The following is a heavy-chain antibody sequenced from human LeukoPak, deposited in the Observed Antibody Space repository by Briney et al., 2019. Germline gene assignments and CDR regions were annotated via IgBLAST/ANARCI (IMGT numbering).Heavy chain of an antibody. D-gene: IGHD6-19*01. CDR3: TKDLMTGFSSGWYFAY. Sequence: GGSLRLSCAASGFTFSTAWMSWLRQAPGKGLEWVAVTGGSDDNTHYADSVKGRFTISRDNSENRLFLQMNSLRTDDSALYYCTKDLMTGFSSGWYFAYWGQGTLVTVSP. V-gene: IGHV3-23*01. J-gene: IGHJ4*02. CDR2: TGGSDDNT. CDR1: GFTFSTAW.